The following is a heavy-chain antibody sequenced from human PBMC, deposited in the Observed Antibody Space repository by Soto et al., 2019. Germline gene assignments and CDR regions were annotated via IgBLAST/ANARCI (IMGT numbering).Heavy chain of an antibody. CDR1: RFTFTTYA. CDR2: MSSDGTNE. Sequence: GGSLRLSCAASRFTFTTYAMNWVRQAPGKGLEWVALMSSDGTNEHYADSVRGRFTVSRDNSRNTLFLQMNNLRTDDTAVYYCARGGYITDWYWYLVYGYLGALVDVSS. J-gene: IGHJ4*02. CDR3: ARGGYITDWYWYLVY. V-gene: IGHV3-30-3*01. D-gene: IGHD6-19*01.